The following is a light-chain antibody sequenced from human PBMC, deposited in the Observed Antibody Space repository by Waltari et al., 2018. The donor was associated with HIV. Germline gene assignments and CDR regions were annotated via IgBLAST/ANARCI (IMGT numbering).Light chain of an antibody. CDR3: QQYNNWPPLT. CDR2: GAS. J-gene: IGKJ4*01. Sequence: EIVMTQSPATLSLSPGERANLSCRASQSVSRNLAWYQQKPDQPPRLLIYGASTRATGVPARFSGSGSGTEFILTISSLQSEDFAVYYCQQYNNWPPLTFGGGTKVEIK. CDR1: QSVSRN. V-gene: IGKV3-15*01.